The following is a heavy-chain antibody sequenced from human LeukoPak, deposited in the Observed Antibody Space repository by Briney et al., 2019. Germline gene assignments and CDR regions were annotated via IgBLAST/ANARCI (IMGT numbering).Heavy chain of an antibody. CDR3: AREPLRGEPFDY. CDR2: ISSSGSTI. CDR1: GFTFSSYE. J-gene: IGHJ4*02. V-gene: IGHV3-48*03. D-gene: IGHD3-10*01. Sequence: GGSLRLSCAASGFTFSSYEMNWVRQAPGKGLEWVSYISSSGSTIYYADSVKGRFTISRDNAKNSLYLQMNTLRAEDTAVYYCAREPLRGEPFDYWGQGTLVTVSS.